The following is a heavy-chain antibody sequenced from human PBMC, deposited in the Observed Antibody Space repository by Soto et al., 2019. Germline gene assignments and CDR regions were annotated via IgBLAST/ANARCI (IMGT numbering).Heavy chain of an antibody. J-gene: IGHJ5*02. V-gene: IGHV4-34*01. CDR1: GGSFSGYY. CDR2: INHSGST. Sequence: SETLSLTCAVYGGSFSGYYWSWIRQPPGKGLEWIGEINHSGSTNYNPSLKSRVTISVDTSKNQFSLKLSSVTAADTAVYYCARSPPRVRTMVRGERSEYWFDPWGQGTLVTVSS. CDR3: ARSPPRVRTMVRGERSEYWFDP. D-gene: IGHD3-10*01.